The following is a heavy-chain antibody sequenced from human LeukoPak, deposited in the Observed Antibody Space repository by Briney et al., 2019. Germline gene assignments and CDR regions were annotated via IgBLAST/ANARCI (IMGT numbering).Heavy chain of an antibody. D-gene: IGHD4/OR15-4a*01. J-gene: IGHJ4*02. CDR3: ARRAGAYSHPYDY. Sequence: PGGSLRLSCAASGFTFSDSYMTWIRQASGKGLEWVSFIYSDNTHYSDSVKGRFTISRDNSKNTLYLQMNSLRAEDTAVYYCARRAGAYSHPYDYWGQGTLVTVSS. V-gene: IGHV3-53*01. CDR2: IYSDNT. CDR1: GFTFSDSY.